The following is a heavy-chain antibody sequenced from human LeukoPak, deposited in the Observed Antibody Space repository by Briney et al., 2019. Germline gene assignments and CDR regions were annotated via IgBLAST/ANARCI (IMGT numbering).Heavy chain of an antibody. CDR3: ARSTWRYYYDTSGHHGYFQH. CDR1: GGSFSGYY. D-gene: IGHD3-22*01. Sequence: PSETLSLTCAVYGGSFSGYYWSWIRQPPGKGLEWIGEINHSGSTNYNPSLKSRVTISVDTSKNQFSLKLSSVTAADTAVYYCARSTWRYYYDTSGHHGYFQHWGQGTLVTVSS. V-gene: IGHV4-34*01. CDR2: INHSGST. J-gene: IGHJ1*01.